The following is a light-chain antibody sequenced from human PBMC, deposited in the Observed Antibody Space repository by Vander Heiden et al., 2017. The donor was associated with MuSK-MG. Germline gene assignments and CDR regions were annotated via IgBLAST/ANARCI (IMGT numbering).Light chain of an antibody. Sequence: DIQMTQSPSTLSTSVGDRVTITCRASQSISSWLAWYQQKPGKAPKLLIYDASSLESGVPSRFSGSGYGTEFTLTISSLQPDDFATYYCQQHNSYSSYTFGQGTKLEIK. CDR1: QSISSW. CDR3: QQHNSYSSYT. CDR2: DAS. V-gene: IGKV1-5*01. J-gene: IGKJ2*01.